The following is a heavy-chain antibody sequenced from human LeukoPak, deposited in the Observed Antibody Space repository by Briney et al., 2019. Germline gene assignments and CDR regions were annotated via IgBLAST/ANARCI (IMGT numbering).Heavy chain of an antibody. CDR3: ARGWVDILTGYVAGLDY. Sequence: ASVKVSCKASGYTFTSYYMHWVRQAPGQGLEWMGIINPSGGSTSYAQKFQGRVTMTRDTSTSTVYMELSSLRSEDTAVYYCARGWVDILTGYVAGLDYWGQGTLVTVSS. V-gene: IGHV1-46*01. D-gene: IGHD3-9*01. CDR1: GYTFTSYY. J-gene: IGHJ4*02. CDR2: INPSGGST.